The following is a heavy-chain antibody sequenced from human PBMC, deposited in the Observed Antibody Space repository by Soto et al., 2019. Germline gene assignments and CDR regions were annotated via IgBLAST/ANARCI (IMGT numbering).Heavy chain of an antibody. CDR3: SKAVGSYGNFVY. V-gene: IGHV3-9*01. Sequence: EVQLVESGGGLVQPGRSLRLSCAASGFTFDDYAMHWVRQAPGKGLEWVSGISWNSGSIGYADSVKGRFTISRDNAKNSLYLQINSLRAEDTALYYCSKAVGSYGNFVYWGQGTLVTVSS. CDR1: GFTFDDYA. CDR2: ISWNSGSI. J-gene: IGHJ4*02. D-gene: IGHD5-18*01.